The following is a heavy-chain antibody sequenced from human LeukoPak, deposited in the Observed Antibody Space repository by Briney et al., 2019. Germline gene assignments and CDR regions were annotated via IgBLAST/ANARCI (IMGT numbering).Heavy chain of an antibody. D-gene: IGHD3-3*02. CDR1: GFSLTDRKVG. J-gene: IGHJ5*02. Sequence: SGPTLVKPTQTLTLTCTFSGFSLTDRKVGVGWIRQPPGKALEWLAFIYSDDERRYSPSLTSRLTITKDTSKNQVGLTMTNMDPVATATYYCAHRSLSAPAFSWFDPWGQGTLVTVSS. CDR2: IYSDDER. V-gene: IGHV2-5*02. CDR3: AHRSLSAPAFSWFDP.